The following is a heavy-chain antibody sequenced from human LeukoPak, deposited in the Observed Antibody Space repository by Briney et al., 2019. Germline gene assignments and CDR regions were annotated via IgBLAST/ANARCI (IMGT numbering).Heavy chain of an antibody. CDR1: GYTFNHHG. CDR3: ARDPTNTSGRYAYFDF. V-gene: IGHV1-18*01. Sequence: ASVKVSCKASGYTFNHHGISWVRQAPGQGLEWMGWVSCFNGDTHCAQKFQGRVTMTRDTSTTTAYMELRSLRSDDTALYYCARDPTNTSGRYAYFDFWGQGTLVTVSS. D-gene: IGHD6-19*01. J-gene: IGHJ4*02. CDR2: VSCFNGDT.